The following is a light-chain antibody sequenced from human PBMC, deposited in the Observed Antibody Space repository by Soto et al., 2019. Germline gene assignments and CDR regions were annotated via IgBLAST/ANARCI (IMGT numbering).Light chain of an antibody. Sequence: EIVMTQSPATLSVSPGERATLSCRASQSVSSNLAWYQQKPGQAPRLLIYGASTRATGIPARFSGSGSGTKVTIAISSLQSEDFAVYYCQQYNTWPPWRFGQGTKVEIK. CDR3: QQYNTWPPWR. CDR1: QSVSSN. J-gene: IGKJ1*01. V-gene: IGKV3-15*01. CDR2: GAS.